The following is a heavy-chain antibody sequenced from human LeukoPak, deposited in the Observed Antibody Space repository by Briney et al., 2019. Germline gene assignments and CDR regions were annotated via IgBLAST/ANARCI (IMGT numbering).Heavy chain of an antibody. V-gene: IGHV3-30*04. D-gene: IGHD3-22*01. J-gene: IGHJ4*02. CDR3: AKGTPSYYYDSSGYYDY. CDR2: ISYDGVNN. Sequence: HSGGSLRLSCVASGFTFNSYAMHWVRQAPGKGLEWVALISYDGVNNNYADSVKGRFTISRDNAKNSLYLQMNSLRAEDTALYYCAKGTPSYYYDSSGYYDYWGQGTLVTVSS. CDR1: GFTFNSYA.